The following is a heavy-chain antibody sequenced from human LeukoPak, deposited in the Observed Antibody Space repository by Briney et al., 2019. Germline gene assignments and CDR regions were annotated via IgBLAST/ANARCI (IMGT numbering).Heavy chain of an antibody. Sequence: ASVKVSCKASGYTFTSYGISWVRQAPGQGLEWMGWISAYNGNTNYAQKLQGRVTMTRDTSTSTVYMELSSLRSEDTAVYYCARRTRDVYNYLEYWGQGTLVTVSS. J-gene: IGHJ4*02. D-gene: IGHD1-7*01. CDR1: GYTFTSYG. V-gene: IGHV1-18*01. CDR3: ARRTRDVYNYLEY. CDR2: ISAYNGNT.